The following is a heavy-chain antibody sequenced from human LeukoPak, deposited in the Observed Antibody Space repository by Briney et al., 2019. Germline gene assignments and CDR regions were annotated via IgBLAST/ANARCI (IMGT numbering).Heavy chain of an antibody. V-gene: IGHV1-24*01. CDR3: ATVEANSHFDY. CDR1: GYTLTELS. D-gene: IGHD4-23*01. Sequence: ASVKVSCKVSGYTLTELSMHWVRQAPGKGLEWMGGFDPEDGETIYAQKFQGRVTITEDTSTDTAYMELSSLRSEDTAVYYCATVEANSHFDYWGQGTLVTVSS. J-gene: IGHJ4*02. CDR2: FDPEDGET.